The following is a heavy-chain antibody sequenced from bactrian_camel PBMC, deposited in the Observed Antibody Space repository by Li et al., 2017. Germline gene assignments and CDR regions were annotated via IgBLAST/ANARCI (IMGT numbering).Heavy chain of an antibody. CDR3: AADQRRAWSDYRALYSTSYDY. CDR1: GFTTGLTLESKC. D-gene: IGHD4*01. Sequence: VQLVESGGGSVQPGGSLNVSCTASGFTTGLTLESKCMGWFRQTPGKEREGVVAYYFGDNSTYYGDSVKGRFTISVDNAKNTVYLQMTNLNPEDSAMYYCAADQRRAWSDYRALYSTSYDYWGQGTQVTVS. CDR2: YYFGDNST. V-gene: IGHV3S40*01. J-gene: IGHJ4*01.